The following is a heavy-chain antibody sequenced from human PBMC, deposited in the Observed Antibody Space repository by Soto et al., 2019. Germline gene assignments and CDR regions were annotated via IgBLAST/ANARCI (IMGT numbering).Heavy chain of an antibody. CDR3: ARTYYGSGSYNNDY. CDR1: GFTFSSYS. V-gene: IGHV3-48*01. D-gene: IGHD3-10*01. Sequence: GGSLRLSCAASGFTFSSYSMNWVRQAPGKGLEWVSYISSSSSTIYYADSVKGRFTISRDNAKNSLYLQMNSLRAEDTAVYYCARTYYGSGSYNNDYWGQGTLVTVSS. J-gene: IGHJ4*02. CDR2: ISSSSSTI.